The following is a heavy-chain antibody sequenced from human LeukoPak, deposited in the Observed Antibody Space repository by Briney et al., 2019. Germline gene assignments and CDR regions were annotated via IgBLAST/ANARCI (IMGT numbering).Heavy chain of an antibody. J-gene: IGHJ4*02. CDR2: IDPSTSYT. Sequence: GESLNISCQVSGYRFTTYWITWVRQMPGKGLEWMGRIDPSTSYTKYNPSFQGHITITADKSINTAYLQWSSLKASDTAMYYCARLQDFWGQGTLVTVSS. CDR1: GYRFTTYW. V-gene: IGHV5-10-1*01. CDR3: ARLQDF.